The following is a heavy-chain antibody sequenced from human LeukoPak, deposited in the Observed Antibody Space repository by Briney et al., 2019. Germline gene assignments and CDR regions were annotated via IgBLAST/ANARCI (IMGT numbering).Heavy chain of an antibody. CDR3: AASWGDCSSTSCYGNWFDP. D-gene: IGHD2-2*01. V-gene: IGHV3-21*01. CDR2: ISSSSSYI. J-gene: IGHJ5*02. Sequence: GGSLRLSRAASGFTLRSHSMNGVRQAPGKGLEGVSSISSSSSYIYYAHSVKGRFTISQDNAKNPLDLQMNTLRAEDTAVYYCAASWGDCSSTSCYGNWFDPWGQGTLVTVSS. CDR1: GFTLRSHS.